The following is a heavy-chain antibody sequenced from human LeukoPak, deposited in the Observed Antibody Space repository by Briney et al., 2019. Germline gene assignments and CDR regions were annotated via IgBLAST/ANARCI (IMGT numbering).Heavy chain of an antibody. J-gene: IGHJ3*02. V-gene: IGHV1-18*01. Sequence: ASVTVSCTASGYTFTSYGISWVRQAPGQGLEWMGWISAYNGNTNYAQKLQGRVTMTTDTSTSTAYMELRSLRSDDTAVYYCARPVQYYYDSSGYYGDDAFYIWGQGTMVTVSS. D-gene: IGHD3-22*01. CDR3: ARPVQYYYDSSGYYGDDAFYI. CDR2: ISAYNGNT. CDR1: GYTFTSYG.